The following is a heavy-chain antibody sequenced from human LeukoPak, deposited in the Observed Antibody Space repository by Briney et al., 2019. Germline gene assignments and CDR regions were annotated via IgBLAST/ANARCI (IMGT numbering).Heavy chain of an antibody. CDR3: ARVSNSGWGSRFDP. CDR1: GFTFNSYS. V-gene: IGHV3-21*01. D-gene: IGHD6-19*01. J-gene: IGHJ5*02. Sequence: GGSLRLSCAASGFTFNSYSMIWVRQAPGKGLEWVSSISSSSSYIYYADSVKGRFTISRDNAKNSLYLQMNSLRAEDTAVYYCARVSNSGWGSRFDPWGQGTLVTVSS. CDR2: ISSSSSYI.